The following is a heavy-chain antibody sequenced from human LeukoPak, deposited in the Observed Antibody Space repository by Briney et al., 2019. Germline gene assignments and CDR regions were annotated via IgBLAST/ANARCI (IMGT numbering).Heavy chain of an antibody. J-gene: IGHJ4*02. CDR3: ARVIRAAPGKGYFDY. CDR2: ISGSSGST. D-gene: IGHD6-13*01. Sequence: GGSLRLSCAPSGFIFSTYGLSWVRQAPGKGLEWASCISGSSGSTYHADSVKGRFTISRDSSKNTLYLQMNSLRADDTAIYYCARVIRAAPGKGYFDYWGQGTLVTVSS. CDR1: GFIFSTYG. V-gene: IGHV3-23*01.